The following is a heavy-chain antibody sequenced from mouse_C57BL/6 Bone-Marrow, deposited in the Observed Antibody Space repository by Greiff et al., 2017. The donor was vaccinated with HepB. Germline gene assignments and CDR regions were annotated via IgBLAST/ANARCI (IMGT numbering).Heavy chain of an antibody. Sequence: EVQLQQSGPELVKPGASVKISCKASGYTFTDYYMNWVKQSHGKSLEWIGDINPNNGGTSYNQKFKGKATLTVDKSSSTAYMELRSLTSEDSAVYYCARLAGLYYAMDYWGQGTSVTVSS. V-gene: IGHV1-26*01. CDR3: ARLAGLYYAMDY. J-gene: IGHJ4*01. CDR1: GYTFTDYY. CDR2: INPNNGGT. D-gene: IGHD3-3*01.